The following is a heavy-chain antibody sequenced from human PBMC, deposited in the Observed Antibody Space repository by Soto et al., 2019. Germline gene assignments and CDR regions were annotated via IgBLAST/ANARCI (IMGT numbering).Heavy chain of an antibody. CDR2: IYYSGST. V-gene: IGHV4-31*03. Sequence: PSETLSLTCTVSGGSISSGGYYWSRIRQHPGKGLEWIGYIYYSGSTYYNPSLKSRVTISVDTSKNQFSLKLSSVTAADTAVYYCARSSAAAIGILDYWGQGTLVTVSS. J-gene: IGHJ4*02. CDR3: ARSSAAAIGILDY. D-gene: IGHD6-13*01. CDR1: GGSISSGGYY.